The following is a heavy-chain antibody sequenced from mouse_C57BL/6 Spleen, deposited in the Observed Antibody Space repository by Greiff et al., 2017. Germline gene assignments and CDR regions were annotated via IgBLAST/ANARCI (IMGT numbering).Heavy chain of an antibody. D-gene: IGHD2-5*01. J-gene: IGHJ2*01. V-gene: IGHV1-55*01. CDR1: GYTFTSYW. CDR3: ARGGACYSICY. Sequence: QVQLQQSGAELVKPGASVKLSCKASGYTFTSYWITWVKQRPGQGLEWIADIYLGSGSTNYNEKFKRKATLTVDNSSSTLYLQLSSLTSEDSAVYYCARGGACYSICYWGQGTTLTVSS. CDR2: IYLGSGST.